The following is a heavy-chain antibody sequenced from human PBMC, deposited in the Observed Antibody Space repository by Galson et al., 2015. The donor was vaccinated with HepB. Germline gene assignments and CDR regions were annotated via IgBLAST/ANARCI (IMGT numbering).Heavy chain of an antibody. CDR3: AKDKPRRPEYAFDI. Sequence: SLRLSCAASGFTFSSYGMHWVRPAPGKGLEWVAFIRYDGSNKYYADSVKGRFTISRDNSKNTLYLQMNSLRAEDTAVYYCAKDKPRRPEYAFDIWGQGTMVTVSS. D-gene: IGHD1-14*01. CDR1: GFTFSSYG. V-gene: IGHV3-30*02. J-gene: IGHJ3*02. CDR2: IRYDGSNK.